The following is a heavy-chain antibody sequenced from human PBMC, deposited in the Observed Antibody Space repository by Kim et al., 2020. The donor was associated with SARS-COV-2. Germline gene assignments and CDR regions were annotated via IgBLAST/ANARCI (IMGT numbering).Heavy chain of an antibody. CDR2: INAGNGNT. CDR3: AGGFWFGGKGFDY. Sequence: ASVKVSCKASGYTFTSYAMHWVRQAPGQRLEWMGWINAGNGNTKYSQKFQGRVTITRDTSASTAYMELSSLRSEDTAVYYCAGGFWFGGKGFDYWGQGTLVTVSS. J-gene: IGHJ4*02. V-gene: IGHV1-3*01. CDR1: GYTFTSYA. D-gene: IGHD3-10*01.